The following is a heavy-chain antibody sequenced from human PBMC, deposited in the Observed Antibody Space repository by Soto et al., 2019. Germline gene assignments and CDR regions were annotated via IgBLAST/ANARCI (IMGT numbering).Heavy chain of an antibody. CDR3: ARGLGDSSGYYNIFFDY. Sequence: SVKISCKASGGTFSTYAISWVRQAPGQGLEWMGGIIPIFGTANYAQKFQGRVTITADESTSTAYMELSSLRSEDTAVYYCARGLGDSSGYYNIFFDYWGQGTLVTVSS. CDR1: GGTFSTYA. D-gene: IGHD3-22*01. CDR2: IIPIFGTA. J-gene: IGHJ4*02. V-gene: IGHV1-69*13.